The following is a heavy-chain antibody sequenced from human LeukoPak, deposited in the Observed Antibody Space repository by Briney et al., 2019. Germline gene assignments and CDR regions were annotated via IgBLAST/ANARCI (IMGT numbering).Heavy chain of an antibody. D-gene: IGHD6-13*01. CDR3: ARVKSRWSNWFDP. J-gene: IGHJ5*02. Sequence: ASVKVSCKASGYTFTGYYMHWVRQAPGQGLEWMGWINPNSGGTNYAQKFQGRVTMTRDTSISTAYMELGRLRSDDTAVYYCARVKSRWSNWFDPWGQGTLVTVSS. CDR2: INPNSGGT. CDR1: GYTFTGYY. V-gene: IGHV1-2*02.